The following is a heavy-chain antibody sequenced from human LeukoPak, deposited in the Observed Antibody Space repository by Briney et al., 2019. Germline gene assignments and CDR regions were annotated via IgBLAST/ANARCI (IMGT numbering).Heavy chain of an antibody. Sequence: PSETLSLTCTVSGGSINNYYWSWIRQPPGKGLEWIGYIYYSGSTNYNPSLKSRVTISVDTSKNQFSLKLSSVTAADTAVYYCASSSGPTDVTTFGYWGQGTLVTVSS. CDR1: GGSINNYY. CDR3: ASSSGPTDVTTFGY. CDR2: IYYSGST. J-gene: IGHJ4*02. V-gene: IGHV4-59*12. D-gene: IGHD3-10*02.